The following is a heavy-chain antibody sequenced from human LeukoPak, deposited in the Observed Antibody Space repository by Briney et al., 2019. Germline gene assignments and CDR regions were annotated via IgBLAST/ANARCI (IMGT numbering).Heavy chain of an antibody. J-gene: IGHJ4*02. CDR2: ISGSCGTT. CDR1: GFTFSSYA. Sequence: GGSLRLSCAASGFTFSSYAMSWVRLAPGKGLEWVSAISGSCGTTYYADPVKGRFTFSRDNSKNTLYLQMNSLRAEDTAVYYCARFSGGWYAGYDYWGQGTLVTVSS. D-gene: IGHD6-13*01. CDR3: ARFSGGWYAGYDY. V-gene: IGHV3-23*01.